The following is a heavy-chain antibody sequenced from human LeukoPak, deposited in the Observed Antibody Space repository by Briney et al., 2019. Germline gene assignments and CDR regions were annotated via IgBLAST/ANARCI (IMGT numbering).Heavy chain of an antibody. D-gene: IGHD5-18*01. J-gene: IGHJ4*02. CDR2: IYYSGST. V-gene: IGHV4-59*08. Sequence: SETLSLTCTVSGGSISSYYWSWIRQPPGKGLEWIGYIYYSGSTYYNPSLKSRVTISVDTSKNQFSLKLSSVTAADTAVYYCARVDTAMVRYFDYWGQGTLVTVSS. CDR1: GGSISSYY. CDR3: ARVDTAMVRYFDY.